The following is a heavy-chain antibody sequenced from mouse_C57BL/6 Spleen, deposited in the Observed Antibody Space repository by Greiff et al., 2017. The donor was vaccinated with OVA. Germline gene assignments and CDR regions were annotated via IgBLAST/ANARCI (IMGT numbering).Heavy chain of an antibody. CDR1: GFTFSDYY. D-gene: IGHD2-5*01. V-gene: IGHV5-16*01. J-gene: IGHJ2*01. CDR2: INYDGSST. CDR3: ARDRSNRFDY. Sequence: EVKLMESEGGLVQPGSSMKLSCTASGFTFSDYYMAWVRQVPEKGLEWVANINYDGSSTYYLDSLKSRFIISRDNAKNILYLQMSSLKSEDTATYYCARDRSNRFDYWGQGTTLTVSS.